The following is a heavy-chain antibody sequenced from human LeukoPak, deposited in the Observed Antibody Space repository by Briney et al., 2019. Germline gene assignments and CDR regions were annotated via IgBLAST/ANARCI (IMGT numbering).Heavy chain of an antibody. J-gene: IGHJ4*02. CDR1: GGSISIYY. CDR3: ERAGQQLGTFDY. CDR2: IYTSGST. D-gene: IGHD6-13*01. V-gene: IGHV4-4*07. Sequence: SETMSLTSTVAGGSISIYYWSWIRQPAGNGLEWIGRIYTSGSTTYNHSLKSRVTMSVATYKNKFSLKLSSVTAADEAVYYYERAGQQLGTFDYWGQGTLVTVSS.